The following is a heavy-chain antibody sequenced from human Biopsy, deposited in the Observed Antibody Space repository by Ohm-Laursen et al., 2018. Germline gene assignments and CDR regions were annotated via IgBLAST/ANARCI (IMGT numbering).Heavy chain of an antibody. D-gene: IGHD3-22*01. J-gene: IGHJ5*02. CDR1: GGPISNNNYY. CDR3: ARDYYTSGYYYVS. Sequence: SDTLSLTCPVSGGPISNNNYYWGWIRQPPGKGLEWIGSIFYRGSNHYKPSLKSRVNISVDTSKNQFSLKRDSVAAADPAVYYCARDYYTSGYYYVSWGQGTLVTVSS. V-gene: IGHV4-39*01. CDR2: IFYRGSN.